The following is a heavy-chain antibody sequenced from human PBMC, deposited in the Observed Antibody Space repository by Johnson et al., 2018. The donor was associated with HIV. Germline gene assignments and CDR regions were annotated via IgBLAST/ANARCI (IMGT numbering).Heavy chain of an antibody. CDR3: ASYSSSDAFDI. CDR2: IWSDGSNK. D-gene: IGHD6-6*01. J-gene: IGHJ3*02. CDR1: GLSFSSYG. Sequence: QVQLVESGVGVVQPGRSVRLSCAASGLSFSSYGMEWVRQAPGKGLEWVAVIWSDGSNKHYADSVKGRFTISRDNSKNTLYLQMNSLRAEDTAVYYCASYSSSDAFDIWGQGTMVTVSS. V-gene: IGHV3-33*01.